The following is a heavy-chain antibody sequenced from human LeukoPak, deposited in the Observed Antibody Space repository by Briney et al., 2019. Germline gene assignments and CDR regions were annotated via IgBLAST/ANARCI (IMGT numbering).Heavy chain of an antibody. D-gene: IGHD3-22*01. J-gene: IGHJ2*01. CDR3: ARDRAYYYDSSGYPYFDL. CDR1: GGSISSYY. Sequence: SQTLSLTCTVSGGSISSYYWSWIRQPPGKGLEWIGYIYYSGSTNYNPSLKSRVTISVDTSKNQFSLKLSSVTAADTAVYYCARDRAYYYDSSGYPYFDLWGRGTLVTVSS. CDR2: IYYSGST. V-gene: IGHV4-59*01.